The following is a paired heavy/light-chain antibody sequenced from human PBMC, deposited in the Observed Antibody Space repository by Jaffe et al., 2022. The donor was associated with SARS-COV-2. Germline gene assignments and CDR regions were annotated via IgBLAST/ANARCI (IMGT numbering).Light chain of an antibody. CDR1: NNNVGNQG. CDR3: SAWDSSLTAWV. V-gene: IGLV10-54*04. Sequence: QAGLTQPPSVSKGLRQTATLTCTGNNNNVGNQGAAWLQQRQGHPPKLLSYRNNNRPSGISERFSASRSGNTASLTITGLQPEDEADYYCSAWDSSLTAWVLGGGTKLTVL. J-gene: IGLJ3*02. CDR2: RNN.
Heavy chain of an antibody. CDR2: VNQGGSDQ. CDR3: VREAVSSGKDDAFDV. V-gene: IGHV3-7*01. J-gene: IGHJ3*01. D-gene: IGHD6-19*01. Sequence: EVQLVESGGGLVQPGGSLRLSCAASGFTLNRHYMSWVRQAPGKGLEWVANVNQGGSDQYYVDSVKGRFTISRDNAKNSLYLEMNSLRAEDTAVYYCVREAVSSGKDDAFDVWGQGTMVTVSS. CDR1: GFTLNRHY.